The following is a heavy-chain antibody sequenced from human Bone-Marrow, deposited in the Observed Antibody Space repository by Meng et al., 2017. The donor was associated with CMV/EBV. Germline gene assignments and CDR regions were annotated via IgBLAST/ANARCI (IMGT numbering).Heavy chain of an antibody. D-gene: IGHD4-17*01. Sequence: SETLSLTCAVYGGSFSGYYWSWIRQPPGKGLEWIGEINHSGSTNYNPSLKSRVTISVDTSKNQFSLKLSSVTAADTAVYYCARADGDYAGWFDPWGQGTLVTVSS. J-gene: IGHJ5*02. CDR2: INHSGST. V-gene: IGHV4-34*01. CDR1: GGSFSGYY. CDR3: ARADGDYAGWFDP.